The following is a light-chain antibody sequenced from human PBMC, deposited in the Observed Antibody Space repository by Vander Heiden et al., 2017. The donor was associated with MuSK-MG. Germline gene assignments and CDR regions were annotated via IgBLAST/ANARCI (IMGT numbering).Light chain of an antibody. Sequence: QSVLTQPPSASGTPGPRVTISCSGSSSNIGSNTVNWYQQLPGTAPKLLIYRNNQRPSGVPERFSGSKSGTSASLAISGLQSEDEADYYCAAWDDSLNGSVVFGGGTKLTVL. V-gene: IGLV1-44*01. J-gene: IGLJ2*01. CDR3: AAWDDSLNGSVV. CDR1: SSNIGSNT. CDR2: RNN.